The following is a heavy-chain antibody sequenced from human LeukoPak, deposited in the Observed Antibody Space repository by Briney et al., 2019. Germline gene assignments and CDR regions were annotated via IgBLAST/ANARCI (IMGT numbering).Heavy chain of an antibody. CDR1: GYSISSGYF. J-gene: IGHJ6*03. D-gene: IGHD3-22*01. Sequence: NSSETLSLTCSVSGYSISSGYFWGWIRQPPGKGLEWIGSVYHTGYSYYSPSLNSRVIISVDTSKNQFSLKVSSVTAADTAVYFCARIDWLENPFVYYHYMDVLGKGTTVTVSS. CDR2: VYHTGYS. V-gene: IGHV4-38-2*02. CDR3: ARIDWLENPFVYYHYMDV.